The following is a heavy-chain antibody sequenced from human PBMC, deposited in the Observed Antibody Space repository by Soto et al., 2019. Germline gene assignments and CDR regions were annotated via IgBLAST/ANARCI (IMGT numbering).Heavy chain of an antibody. CDR3: ARQKVPAASKIMNWFDP. Sequence: SETLSLTCTVSGGSISSSSYYWGWIRHPPGKGLEWIGSIYYSGSTYYNPSLKSRVTISVDTSKNQFSLKLSSVTAADTAVYYCARQKVPAASKIMNWFDPWGQGTLVTVSS. J-gene: IGHJ5*02. CDR2: IYYSGST. D-gene: IGHD2-2*01. V-gene: IGHV4-39*01. CDR1: GGSISSSSYY.